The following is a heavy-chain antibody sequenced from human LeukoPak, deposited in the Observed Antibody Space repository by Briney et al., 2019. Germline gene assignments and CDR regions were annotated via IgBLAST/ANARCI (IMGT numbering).Heavy chain of an antibody. CDR2: IYYSGST. CDR1: SDSISSSSYY. D-gene: IGHD2-2*01. J-gene: IGHJ6*02. CDR3: ARVAAARTLYYYYYGMDV. V-gene: IGHV4-39*07. Sequence: PSETLSLTCTVSSDSISSSSYYWGYIRQPPGEGLEWIGSIYYSGSTFYNPSLKSRVTISVDTSKNQFSLKLSSVTAADTAVYYCARVAAARTLYYYYYGMDVWGQGTTVTVSS.